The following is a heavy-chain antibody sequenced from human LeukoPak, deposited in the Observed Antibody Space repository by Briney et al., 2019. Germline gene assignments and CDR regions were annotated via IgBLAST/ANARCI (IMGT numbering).Heavy chain of an antibody. CDR1: GYTFTGYY. D-gene: IGHD3-10*01. CDR2: SNPNSGGT. V-gene: IGHV1-2*02. CDR3: ARGLGAATMVRGVTLGY. J-gene: IGHJ4*02. Sequence: GASVKVSCKASGYTFTGYYMHWVRQAPGQGLEWMGWSNPNSGGTNYAQKFQGRVTMTRDTSISTAYMELSRLRSDDTAVYYCARGLGAATMVRGVTLGYWGQGTLVTVSS.